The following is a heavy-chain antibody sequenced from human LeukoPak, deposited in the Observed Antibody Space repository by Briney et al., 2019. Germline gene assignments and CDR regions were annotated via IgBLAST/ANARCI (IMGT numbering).Heavy chain of an antibody. D-gene: IGHD3-16*01. CDR2: IIPIFGTA. CDR1: GGTFSSYA. V-gene: IGHV1-69*01. CDR3: AKGVYYYYYMDV. J-gene: IGHJ6*03. Sequence: GSSVKVSCKASGGTFSSYAISWVRQAPGQGLEWMGGIIPIFGTANYAQKFQGRVTITADESTSTAYMELSSLRSEDTAVCYCAKGVYYYYYMDVWGKGTTVTVSS.